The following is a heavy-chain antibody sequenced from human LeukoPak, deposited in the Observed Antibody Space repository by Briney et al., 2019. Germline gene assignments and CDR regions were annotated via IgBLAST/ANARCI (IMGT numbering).Heavy chain of an antibody. CDR1: GGSFSGYY. CDR2: INHSGST. J-gene: IGHJ4*02. Sequence: SETLSLTCAVYGGSFSGYYWSWIRQPPGKGLEWIGEINHSGSTNYNPSLKSRVTISVDTSKNQFSLKLSSVTAADTAVYYCARYYVCYLWGQGTLVTVSS. CDR3: ARYYVCYL. V-gene: IGHV4-34*01. D-gene: IGHD1-26*01.